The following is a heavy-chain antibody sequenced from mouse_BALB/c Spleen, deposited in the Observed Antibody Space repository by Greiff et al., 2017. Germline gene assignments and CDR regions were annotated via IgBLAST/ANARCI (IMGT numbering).Heavy chain of an antibody. D-gene: IGHD3-1*01. J-gene: IGHJ3*01. CDR2: INPSNGGT. Sequence: QVQLKQSGAELVKPGASVKLSCKASGYTFTSYYMYWVKQRPGQGLEWIGEINPSNGGTNFNEKFKSKATLTVDKSSSTAYMQLSSLTSEDSAVYYCTRGSGYRFAYWGQGTLVTVSA. CDR3: TRGSGYRFAY. V-gene: IGHV1S81*02. CDR1: GYTFTSYY.